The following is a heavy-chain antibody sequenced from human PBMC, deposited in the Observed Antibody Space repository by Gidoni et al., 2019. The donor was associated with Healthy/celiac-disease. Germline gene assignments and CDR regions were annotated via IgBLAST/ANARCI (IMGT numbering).Heavy chain of an antibody. Sequence: QVQLVQSGAEVKKPGASVKVSCKASGYTFTGYYMHWVRQAPGQGLEWMGWINPNSGGTNYEQKFQGRVTMTRDTSISTAYMELSRLRSDDTAVYYCASMSGCSSTSCYTDWFDPWGQGTLVTVSS. CDR3: ASMSGCSSTSCYTDWFDP. CDR2: INPNSGGT. V-gene: IGHV1-2*02. D-gene: IGHD2-2*02. J-gene: IGHJ5*02. CDR1: GYTFTGYY.